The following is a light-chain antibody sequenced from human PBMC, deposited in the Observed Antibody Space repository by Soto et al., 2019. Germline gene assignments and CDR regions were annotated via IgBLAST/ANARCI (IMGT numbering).Light chain of an antibody. CDR1: SSDVGSYNL. Sequence: QSVLTQPASVSGSPGQSITISCTGTSSDVGSYNLVSWYQQHPGKAPKLMIYEVSKRPSGVSNRFSGSKSGNTASQTISGLQAEDEADYYCCSYAGSSTYVFGTGDQGHRP. CDR3: CSYAGSSTYV. CDR2: EVS. J-gene: IGLJ1*01. V-gene: IGLV2-23*02.